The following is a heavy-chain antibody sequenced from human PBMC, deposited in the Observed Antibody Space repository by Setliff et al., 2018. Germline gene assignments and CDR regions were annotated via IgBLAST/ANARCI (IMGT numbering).Heavy chain of an antibody. V-gene: IGHV3-30*02. CDR1: GVTFSSYG. Sequence: GGSLRLSCAASGVTFSSYGMHWVRQAPGKGLEWVAFIRYDGSNKYYADSVKGRFTISRDNSKNTLYLQMNSLRAEDTAVYYCARVSYCSSTSCDYYYYGMDVWGQGTTVTVSS. CDR3: ARVSYCSSTSCDYYYYGMDV. J-gene: IGHJ6*02. CDR2: IRYDGSNK. D-gene: IGHD2-2*01.